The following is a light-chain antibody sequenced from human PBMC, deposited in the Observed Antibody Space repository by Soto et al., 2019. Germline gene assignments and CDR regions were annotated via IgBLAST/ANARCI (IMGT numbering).Light chain of an antibody. CDR3: QSFGGSLSGWV. J-gene: IGLJ3*02. CDR1: TSDVGAHNY. V-gene: IGLV2-14*01. CDR2: EVT. Sequence: QSVLTQPASVSGSPGQSITISCTGTTSDVGAHNYVSWYQHHPGKAPKLVIYEVTNRPSGVSNRFSGSKSGNTASLTITGLQAEDEADYYCQSFGGSLSGWVFGGGTKLTVL.